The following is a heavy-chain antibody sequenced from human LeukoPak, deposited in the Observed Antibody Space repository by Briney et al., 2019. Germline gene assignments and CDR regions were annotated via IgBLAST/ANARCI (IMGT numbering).Heavy chain of an antibody. CDR1: GYSFTSYW. D-gene: IGHD5-24*01. Sequence: PGESLKISCKGSGYSFTSYWIGWVRQTPGKGLEYMGIIHPGDSDTRYSPSFQGQVTISVDRSSSTAYIQWSRLKASDTAMYYCATHPGGLQSGFDNWGQGTLVTVSS. V-gene: IGHV5-51*01. J-gene: IGHJ4*02. CDR2: IHPGDSDT. CDR3: ATHPGGLQSGFDN.